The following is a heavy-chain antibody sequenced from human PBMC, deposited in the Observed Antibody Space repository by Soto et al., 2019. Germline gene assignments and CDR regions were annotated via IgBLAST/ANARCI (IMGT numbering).Heavy chain of an antibody. CDR3: ASACCSGGSCYYYGRDV. Sequence: QVQLVESGGGVVQPGRSLRLSCAASGFTFSSYGMHWVRQAPGKGLEWVAVIWYDGSNKYYADSVKGRFTISRDNSKNXXYLQMNSLRAEYTAVYYCASACCSGGSCYYYGRDVWGQGTTVTVSS. CDR1: GFTFSSYG. V-gene: IGHV3-33*01. D-gene: IGHD2-15*01. CDR2: IWYDGSNK. J-gene: IGHJ6*02.